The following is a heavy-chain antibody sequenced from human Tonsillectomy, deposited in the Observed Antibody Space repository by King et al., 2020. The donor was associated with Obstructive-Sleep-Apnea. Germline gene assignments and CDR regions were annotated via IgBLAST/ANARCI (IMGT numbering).Heavy chain of an antibody. V-gene: IGHV4-39*07. J-gene: IGHJ4*02. D-gene: IGHD2-15*01. CDR1: GGSISSSTYY. CDR2: IYYTGRT. Sequence: LQLLESGPGLVKPSETLSLTCTVSGGSISSSTYYWGWIRQPPGKGLEWIGSIYYTGRTYYNSSLKSRVTISVDTSKNQFSLKLSSVTAADTAVYYCASKPDLVVVVAAEHYFDYWGQGTLVTVSS. CDR3: ASKPDLVVVVAAEHYFDY.